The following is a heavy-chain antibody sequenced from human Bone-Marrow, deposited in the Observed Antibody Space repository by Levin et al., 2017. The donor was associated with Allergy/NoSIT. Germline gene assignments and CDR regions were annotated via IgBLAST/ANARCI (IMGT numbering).Heavy chain of an antibody. CDR2: IRPTLNTYAT. CDR3: TRGVGGSGHYYYGMDV. Sequence: GGSLRLSCETSGFTFSGSAIHWVRQSSGKGLEWVGRIRPTLNTYATTFAASVKGRFTISRDASTNTIYLQMSSLKTEDTAVYYCTRGVGGSGHYYYGMDVWGPGTAVTVS. CDR1: GFTFSGSA. V-gene: IGHV3-73*01. J-gene: IGHJ6*02. D-gene: IGHD4-23*01.